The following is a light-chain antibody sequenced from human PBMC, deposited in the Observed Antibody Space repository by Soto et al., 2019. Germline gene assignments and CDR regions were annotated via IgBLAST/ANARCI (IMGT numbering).Light chain of an antibody. J-gene: IGKJ4*01. CDR2: DAS. CDR3: QQRTNWPPLT. V-gene: IGKV3-11*01. CDR1: QSISTY. Sequence: EIVLTQSPATLSLSPGQSATLSCRASQSISTYLAWYQQKPGQAPRLLIYDASNRATGIPDRFSGSGSGTDFTLTISSLEPEDFAVYYCQQRTNWPPLTFGGGTKVEIK.